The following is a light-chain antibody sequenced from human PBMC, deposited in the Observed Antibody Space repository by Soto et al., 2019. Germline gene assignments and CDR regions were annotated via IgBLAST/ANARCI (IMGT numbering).Light chain of an antibody. J-gene: IGKJ4*01. Sequence: EIVMTQSPATLSVSPGERATLSCRASQSVSSNLAWYQLKPGQAPRLLIYGASTRATGIPARFSGSGSGTEFTLTISSLQSEDFAVYYCQQYNNWPLFGGGTKVEIK. CDR2: GAS. CDR3: QQYNNWPL. V-gene: IGKV3-15*01. CDR1: QSVSSN.